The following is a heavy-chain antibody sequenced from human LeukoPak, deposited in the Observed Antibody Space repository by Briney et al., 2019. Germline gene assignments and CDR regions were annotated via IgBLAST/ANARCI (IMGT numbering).Heavy chain of an antibody. CDR1: GFTVSSNY. Sequence: GGSLRLSCAASGFTVSSNYMSWVRQAPGKGLEWVSLIYSAGGTYYADSVKGRFTISRDNSKNTVYLQMNSLRAEDTAIYYCAREKSLWGQGTLVTVSS. CDR2: IYSAGGT. J-gene: IGHJ4*02. CDR3: AREKSL. V-gene: IGHV3-53*01.